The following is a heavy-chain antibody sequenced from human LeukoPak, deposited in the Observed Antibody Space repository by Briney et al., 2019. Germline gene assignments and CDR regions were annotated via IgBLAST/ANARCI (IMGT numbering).Heavy chain of an antibody. V-gene: IGHV1-18*01. CDR3: ARDCIGCHGFDY. D-gene: IGHD2-15*01. CDR1: GYTFTSYG. J-gene: IGHJ4*02. CDR2: VSAYADDT. Sequence: GASVKVSCKASGYTFTSYGISWVRQDPGQGLEWMGWVSAYADDTNYVQKFQGRVTMTTDTSTSTAYMELRSLRSDDTAVYYCARDCIGCHGFDYWGQGTLVTVSS.